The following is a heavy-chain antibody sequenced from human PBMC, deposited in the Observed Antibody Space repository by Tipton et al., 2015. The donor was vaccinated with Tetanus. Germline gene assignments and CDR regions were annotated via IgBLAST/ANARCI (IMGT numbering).Heavy chain of an antibody. CDR2: IWYDGSNK. Sequence: SLRLSCAASGFTFSSYGMHWVRQAPGKGLEWVAVIWYDGSNKYYADSVKGRFTISRDNSKNTLYLQMNSLRAEDTAVYYCARDQDDYVWGSYRYTGIDYWGQGTLVTVSS. CDR1: GFTFSSYG. CDR3: ARDQDDYVWGSYRYTGIDY. V-gene: IGHV3-33*01. D-gene: IGHD3-16*02. J-gene: IGHJ4*02.